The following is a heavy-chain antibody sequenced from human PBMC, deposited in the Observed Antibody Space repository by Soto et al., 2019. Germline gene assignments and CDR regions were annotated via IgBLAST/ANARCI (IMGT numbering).Heavy chain of an antibody. Sequence: SETLSLTCAVYGGSFSGYYWSWIRQPPGKGLEWIGYIYYSGSTNYNPSLKGRVTISVDTSKNQFSLKLSSVTAADTAVYYCARSFLRGTFDYWGQGTLVTVSS. J-gene: IGHJ4*02. D-gene: IGHD4-17*01. CDR2: IYYSGST. CDR1: GGSFSGYY. CDR3: ARSFLRGTFDY. V-gene: IGHV4-59*08.